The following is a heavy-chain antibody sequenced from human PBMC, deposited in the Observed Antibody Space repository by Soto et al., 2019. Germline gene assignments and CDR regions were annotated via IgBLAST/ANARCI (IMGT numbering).Heavy chain of an antibody. V-gene: IGHV1-69*02. CDR2: IIPILGIA. Sequence: QVQLVQSGAEVKKPGSSVKVSCKASGGTFSSYTISWVRQAPGQGLEWMGRIIPILGIANYAQKFQGRVTITADKSTSTAYMELSSLRSEDTAVYYCARYPGVRVPTVTNWCDPWGQGTLVTVSS. D-gene: IGHD4-17*01. CDR3: ARYPGVRVPTVTNWCDP. J-gene: IGHJ5*02. CDR1: GGTFSSYT.